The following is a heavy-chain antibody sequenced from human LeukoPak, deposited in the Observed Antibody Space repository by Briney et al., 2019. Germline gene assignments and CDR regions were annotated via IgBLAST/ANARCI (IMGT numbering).Heavy chain of an antibody. J-gene: IGHJ6*03. V-gene: IGHV4-39*07. CDR3: ARRALAARLGRRFYYYYMDV. Sequence: SETLSLTCSVSGASFSSSTYYWGWIRQPPGKGLEWIGEINHSGSTNYNPSLKSRVTISVDTSKNQFSLKLSSVTAADTAVYYCARRALAARLGRRFYYYYMDVWGKGTTVTVSS. CDR2: INHSGST. D-gene: IGHD6-6*01. CDR1: GASFSSSTYY.